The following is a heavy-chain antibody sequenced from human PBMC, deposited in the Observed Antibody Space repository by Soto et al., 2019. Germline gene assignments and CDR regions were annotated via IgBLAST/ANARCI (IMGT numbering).Heavy chain of an antibody. V-gene: IGHV1-58*02. CDR2: IVVGSGHT. D-gene: IGHD2-15*01. CDR3: AADSRYCSGGNCEDY. CDR1: GFTFTSSA. Sequence: QMQLVQSGPEVKKPGTSVKVSCNASGFTFTSSAMQWVRQARGQRLEWIGWIVVGSGHTNYAQKFQERVTITRDMSTSTAYMERTSLRPEDTAVYYCAADSRYCSGGNCEDYWGQGTLVTVSS. J-gene: IGHJ4*02.